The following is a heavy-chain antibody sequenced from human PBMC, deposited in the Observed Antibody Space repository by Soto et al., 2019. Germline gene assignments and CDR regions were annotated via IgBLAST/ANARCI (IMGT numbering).Heavy chain of an antibody. J-gene: IGHJ6*02. CDR1: GFTFSSYG. CDR3: AKDQESIVATLADYYGMEV. V-gene: IGHV3-30*18. CDR2: ISYDGSNK. D-gene: IGHD5-12*01. Sequence: GGSLRLSCAASGFTFSSYGMHWVRQAPGKGLEWVAVISYDGSNKYYADSVKGRFTISRDNSKNTLYLQMNSLGAEDTAVYYCAKDQESIVATLADYYGMEVWGQGTTVTVSS.